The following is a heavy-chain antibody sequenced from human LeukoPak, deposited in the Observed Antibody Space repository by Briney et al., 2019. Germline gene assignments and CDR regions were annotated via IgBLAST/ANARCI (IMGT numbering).Heavy chain of an antibody. D-gene: IGHD4-17*01. Sequence: EASVKVSCKASGYTLTSYGISWVRQAPGQGVEWMGWISAYNGNTNYAQKLQGRVTMTTDTSTSTAYMELRSLRSDDTAVYYCARGLYDYEPYYYMDVWGKGTTVTVSS. J-gene: IGHJ6*03. V-gene: IGHV1-18*01. CDR2: ISAYNGNT. CDR3: ARGLYDYEPYYYMDV. CDR1: GYTLTSYG.